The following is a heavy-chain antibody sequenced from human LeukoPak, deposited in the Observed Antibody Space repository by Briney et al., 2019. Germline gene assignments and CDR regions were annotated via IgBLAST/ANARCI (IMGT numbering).Heavy chain of an antibody. D-gene: IGHD3-22*01. CDR2: ISSNGRTT. Sequence: GGSLRLSCAASGFTFNNYAMTWVRQAPGKGLEWVSLISSNGRTTHYAGSVKGRFTISRDNSKNTVYLQMSSLRADDTALYYCAKDLYYFDGDYWGQGTQVTVSS. CDR3: AKDLYYFDGDY. V-gene: IGHV3-23*01. J-gene: IGHJ4*02. CDR1: GFTFNNYA.